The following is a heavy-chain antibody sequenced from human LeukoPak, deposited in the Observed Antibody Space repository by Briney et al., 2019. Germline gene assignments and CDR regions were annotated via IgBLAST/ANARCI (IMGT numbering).Heavy chain of an antibody. Sequence: SETLSLTCTVSGGSISSSSYYWGWIRQPPGKGLEWIGSIYYSGSTYYNPSLKSRVTISVDTSKNQFSLKLSSVTAADTAVYYCARAPFSGEWVYYFDYWGQGTLVTVSS. J-gene: IGHJ4*02. CDR3: ARAPFSGEWVYYFDY. CDR1: GGSISSSSYY. CDR2: IYYSGST. V-gene: IGHV4-39*07. D-gene: IGHD1-26*01.